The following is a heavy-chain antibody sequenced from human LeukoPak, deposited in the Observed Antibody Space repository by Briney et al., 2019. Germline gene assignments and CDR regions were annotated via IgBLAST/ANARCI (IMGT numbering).Heavy chain of an antibody. CDR2: INPNSGGT. CDR3: ARGPSLRYSSGWYYHYYGMDV. D-gene: IGHD6-19*01. Sequence: ASVKVSCKASGYTFTGYYMHWVRQAPGQGLEWMGWINPNSGGTNYAQKFQGRVTMTRDTSISTAYMELSRLRSDDTAVYYCARGPSLRYSSGWYYHYYGMDVWGQGTTVTVSS. CDR1: GYTFTGYY. J-gene: IGHJ6*02. V-gene: IGHV1-2*02.